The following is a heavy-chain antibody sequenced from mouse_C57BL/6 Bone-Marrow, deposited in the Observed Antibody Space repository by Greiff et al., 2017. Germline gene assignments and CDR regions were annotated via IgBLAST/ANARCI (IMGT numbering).Heavy chain of an antibody. CDR3: TRPSSSFYYFDY. V-gene: IGHV1-15*01. J-gene: IGHJ2*01. D-gene: IGHD1-1*01. CDR2: IDPETGGT. Sequence: QVQLQQSGAELLRPGASVTLSCKASGYTFTDYEMHWVKQTPVHGLEWIGAIDPETGGTAYNQKFKGKAILTADKSSSTAYMGLRSLTSEDSAVDYCTRPSSSFYYFDYWGQGTTLTVSS. CDR1: GYTFTDYE.